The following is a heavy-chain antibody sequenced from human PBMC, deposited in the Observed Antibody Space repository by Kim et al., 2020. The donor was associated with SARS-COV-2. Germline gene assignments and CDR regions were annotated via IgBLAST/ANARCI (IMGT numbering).Heavy chain of an antibody. V-gene: IGHV1-3*01. Sequence: ASVKVSCKASGYTFTSYSMHWVRQAPGQRLEWMGWINAGNGNTKYSQKFQGRVTITRDTSASTAYMELSSLGSEDTAVYYCARDPYGSGSYYPPDYWGQGTLVTVSS. CDR3: ARDPYGSGSYYPPDY. J-gene: IGHJ4*02. CDR2: INAGNGNT. D-gene: IGHD3-10*01. CDR1: GYTFTSYS.